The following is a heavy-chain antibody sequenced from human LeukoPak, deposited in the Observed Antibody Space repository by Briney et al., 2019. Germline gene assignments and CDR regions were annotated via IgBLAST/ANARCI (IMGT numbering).Heavy chain of an antibody. J-gene: IGHJ4*02. CDR3: ARGLVGATPLYDY. CDR1: GYTFTGYY. Sequence: ASVKVSCKASGYTFTGYYMHWVRMAPGQGLEWMGWINPNSGGTNYAQKFQGRVTRTRDTSISTAYMELSRLRSDDTAVYYCARGLVGATPLYDYWGQGTLVTVSS. CDR2: INPNSGGT. V-gene: IGHV1-2*02. D-gene: IGHD1-26*01.